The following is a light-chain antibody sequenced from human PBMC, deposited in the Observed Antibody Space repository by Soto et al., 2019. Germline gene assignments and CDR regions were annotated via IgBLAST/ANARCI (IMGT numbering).Light chain of an antibody. CDR3: QQYGTSPWT. CDR2: GAS. J-gene: IGKJ1*01. CDR1: QNVANNY. V-gene: IGKV3-20*01. Sequence: RASQNVANNYLAWFRQKPGQTPRLLIYGASSRAAGIPDRFSGSGSGTDFTLTISRLEPEDFAVFYCQQYGTSPWTFGQGTKV.